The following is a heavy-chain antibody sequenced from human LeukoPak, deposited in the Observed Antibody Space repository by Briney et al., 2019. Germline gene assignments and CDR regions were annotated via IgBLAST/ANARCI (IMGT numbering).Heavy chain of an antibody. V-gene: IGHV4-61*10. CDR1: GGSISSGSYY. CDR3: ARGDY. Sequence: SETLSLTCTVSGGSISSGSYYWSWIRQPAGKGLEWIGYIYYSGSTPYNPSLKSRVTMAVDTSKNQFSLKLSSVTAADTAVYYCARGDYWGQGTLVTVSS. J-gene: IGHJ4*02. CDR2: IYYSGST.